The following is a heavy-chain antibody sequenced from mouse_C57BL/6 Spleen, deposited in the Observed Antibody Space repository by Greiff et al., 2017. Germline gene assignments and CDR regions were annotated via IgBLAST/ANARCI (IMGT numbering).Heavy chain of an antibody. J-gene: IGHJ4*01. CDR3: ARQEVTYYAMDY. CDR2: IYPGDGDT. Sequence: QVQLQQSGPELVKPGASVKISCKASGYAFSSSWMNWVKQRPGKGLEWIGRIYPGDGDTNYNGKFKGKATLTADKSSSTAYMQLSSLTSEDSAVDFCARQEVTYYAMDYWGQGTSVTVSS. CDR1: GYAFSSSW. D-gene: IGHD2-2*01. V-gene: IGHV1-82*01.